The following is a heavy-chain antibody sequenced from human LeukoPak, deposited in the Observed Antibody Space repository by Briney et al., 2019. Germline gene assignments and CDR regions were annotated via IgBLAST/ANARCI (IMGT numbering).Heavy chain of an antibody. CDR2: MNPNSGNT. D-gene: IGHD6-13*01. CDR3: SRVRIRLRIAAAGNWFDP. J-gene: IGHJ5*02. V-gene: IGHV1-8*01. CDR1: GYTFTSYD. Sequence: GASVKVSCKASGYTFTSYDINWVRQATGQGLEWMGWMNPNSGNTGYAQKFQGRVTMTRNTSISTAYMELSSLRSEDTAVYYCSRVRIRLRIAAAGNWFDPWGQGTLVTVSS.